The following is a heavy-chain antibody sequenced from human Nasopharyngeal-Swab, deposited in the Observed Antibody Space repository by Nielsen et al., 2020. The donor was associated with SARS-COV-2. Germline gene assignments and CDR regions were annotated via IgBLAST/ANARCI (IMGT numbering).Heavy chain of an antibody. CDR2: ISYDGSNK. D-gene: IGHD2-21*02. Sequence: GGSLRLSCAASGFTFSSYAMHWVRQAPGKGLEWVAVISYDGSNKYYADSVKGRFTISGDNSKNTLYLQMNSLRAEDTAVYYCAREEVTADAFDIWGQGTMVTVSS. V-gene: IGHV3-30-3*01. CDR3: AREEVTADAFDI. CDR1: GFTFSSYA. J-gene: IGHJ3*02.